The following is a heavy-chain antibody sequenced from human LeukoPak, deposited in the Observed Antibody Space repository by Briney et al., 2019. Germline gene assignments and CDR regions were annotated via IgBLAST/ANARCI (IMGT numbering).Heavy chain of an antibody. D-gene: IGHD5-18*01. V-gene: IGHV3-74*01. J-gene: IGHJ5*02. Sequence: GSLRLSCAASGFTFSTSWMHWIRQASGKGLEWVSHVSTDGSTTAYADSVKGRFTISRENAKNTVYLQMNSLRAEDTAVYYCARSIGYVESWGQGTLVTVSS. CDR2: VSTDGSTT. CDR3: ARSIGYVES. CDR1: GFTFSTSW.